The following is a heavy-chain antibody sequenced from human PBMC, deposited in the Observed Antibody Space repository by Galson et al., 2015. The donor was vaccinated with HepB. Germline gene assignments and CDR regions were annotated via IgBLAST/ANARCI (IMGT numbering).Heavy chain of an antibody. CDR1: GFTFSNYA. J-gene: IGHJ4*02. CDR3: ARVIGGRGSYPLDY. D-gene: IGHD1-26*01. CDR2: ISSDGTND. V-gene: IGHV3-30*04. Sequence: SLRLSCAASGFTFSNYAMHWVRQAPGKGLEWVAVISSDGTNDYYADSVKGRFTISRDNSKNVLYLQINSRRTEDTAVYYCARVIGGRGSYPLDYWGQGTLGTGSS.